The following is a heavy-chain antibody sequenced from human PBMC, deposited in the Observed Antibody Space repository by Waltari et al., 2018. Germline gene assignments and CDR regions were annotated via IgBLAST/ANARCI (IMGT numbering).Heavy chain of an antibody. V-gene: IGHV4-61*02. CDR1: GDSITRNSFY. D-gene: IGHD7-27*01. CDR2: FYSSEYI. J-gene: IGHJ4*02. Sequence: QVQPQESGPGLVKPSQTLSLTCPVSGDSITRNSFYWNWVRQPAGKGLEWIGRFYSSEYINYNPSLKSRVTISRDTSKKQFFLKLTSVTAADTAFYYCAREVTKVELGRRLPHFFDSWGQGTLVTVSS. CDR3: AREVTKVELGRRLPHFFDS.